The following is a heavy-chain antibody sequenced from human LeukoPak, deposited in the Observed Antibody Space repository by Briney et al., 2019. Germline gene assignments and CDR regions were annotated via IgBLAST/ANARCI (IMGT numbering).Heavy chain of an antibody. CDR2: IRYDGSNK. D-gene: IGHD3-22*01. Sequence: GGSLRLSCAASGFTFSSYGMHWVRQAPGKGLEWAAFIRYDGSNKYYADSVKGRFTISRDNSKNTLYLQMNSLRAEDTAVYYCAPPPYYYEANGYSVAWGQGTLVTVSS. J-gene: IGHJ5*02. V-gene: IGHV3-30*02. CDR3: APPPYYYEANGYSVA. CDR1: GFTFSSYG.